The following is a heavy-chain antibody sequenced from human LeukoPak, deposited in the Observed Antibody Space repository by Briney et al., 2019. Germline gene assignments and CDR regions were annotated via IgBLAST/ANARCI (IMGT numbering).Heavy chain of an antibody. CDR1: GVSISSSNSY. J-gene: IGHJ4*02. CDR2: IYYSGNT. Sequence: SETLSLTCTVSGVSISSSNSYWGWIRQPPGKGLEWIGSIYYSGNTYYNASRKSQVSISIDTSKNQFSLRLTSVTAADTAVYYCARPTGSGLFILPGGQGTLVTVSS. D-gene: IGHD3/OR15-3a*01. CDR3: ARPTGSGLFILP. V-gene: IGHV4-39*01.